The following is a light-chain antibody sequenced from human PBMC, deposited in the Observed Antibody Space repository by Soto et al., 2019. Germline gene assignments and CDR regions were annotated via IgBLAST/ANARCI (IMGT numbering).Light chain of an antibody. J-gene: IGLJ3*02. Sequence: QSALTQPASVSGSPGQSITISCTGTNSDVGAYNFVSWYQQHPGKAPKLMIYDITNRPSGGSSRFSGSKSGHTASLIISGLLEEDEADYYCSSFSSDTTWVFGGGTKLTVL. CDR3: SSFSSDTTWV. CDR1: NSDVGAYNF. V-gene: IGLV2-14*03. CDR2: DIT.